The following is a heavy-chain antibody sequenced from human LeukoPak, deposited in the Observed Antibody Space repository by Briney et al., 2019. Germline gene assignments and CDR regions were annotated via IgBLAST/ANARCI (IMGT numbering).Heavy chain of an antibody. Sequence: TGGSLRLSCAASGFTFSSYWMSWVRQAPGKGLEWVANIKQDGSEKYYVDSVKGRFTISRDNAKNSLYLQMNSLRAEDTAVYYCARALNLLDPVTLDYWGQGTLVTVSS. CDR2: IKQDGSEK. D-gene: IGHD1-1*01. CDR1: GFTFSSYW. CDR3: ARALNLLDPVTLDY. J-gene: IGHJ4*02. V-gene: IGHV3-7*01.